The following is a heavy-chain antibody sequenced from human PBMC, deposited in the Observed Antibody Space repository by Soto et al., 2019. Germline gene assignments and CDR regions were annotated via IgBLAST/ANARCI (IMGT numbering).Heavy chain of an antibody. V-gene: IGHV2-5*01. Sequence: QITLKESGPTLVEPTQTLTLTCTFSGFSLSTGGMVVGWVRQPPGKAPEWLAFIYWNDDKRYSPSPQSRLTIIKDTSKNHVVLIMTNMDPGDTATYYCAHRATITAIDYWGQGILVTVSS. J-gene: IGHJ4*02. CDR3: AHRATITAIDY. D-gene: IGHD6-25*01. CDR2: IYWNDDK. CDR1: GFSLSTGGMV.